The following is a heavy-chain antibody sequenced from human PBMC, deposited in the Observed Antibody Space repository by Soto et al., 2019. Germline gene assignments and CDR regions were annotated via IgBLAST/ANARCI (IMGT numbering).Heavy chain of an antibody. CDR2: ISSSSSYI. CDR1: GFTFSSYS. J-gene: IGHJ6*02. CDR3: AKDGEQQLVLYYYYGMDV. D-gene: IGHD6-13*01. Sequence: GGSLRLSCAASGFTFSSYSMNWVRQAPGKGLEWVSSISSSSSYIYYADSVKGRFTISRDNAKNSLYLQMNSLRAEDTAVYYCAKDGEQQLVLYYYYGMDVWGQGTTVTVSS. V-gene: IGHV3-21*01.